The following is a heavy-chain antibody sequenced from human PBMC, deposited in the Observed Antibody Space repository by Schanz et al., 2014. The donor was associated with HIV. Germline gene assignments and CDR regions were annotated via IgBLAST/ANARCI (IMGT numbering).Heavy chain of an antibody. CDR3: ARVASAVDSADYGMDV. V-gene: IGHV3-33*01. J-gene: IGHJ6*02. CDR2: IWFDGSNK. CDR1: GFSFSTYG. D-gene: IGHD2-15*01. Sequence: QVQLVESGGGVVQPGRSLRLSCAASGFSFSTYGMHWVRLAPGKGREWGAIIWFDGSNKYYADSVKGRFTISRDKSKNTLYLQMNSLRVEDTAVYFCARVASAVDSADYGMDVWGQGIMVTVSS.